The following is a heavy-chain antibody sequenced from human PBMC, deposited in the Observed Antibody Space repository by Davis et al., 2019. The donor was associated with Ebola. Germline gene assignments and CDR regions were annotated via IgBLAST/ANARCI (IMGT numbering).Heavy chain of an antibody. CDR3: ARANHNFWSGFYTWFDP. J-gene: IGHJ5*02. D-gene: IGHD3-3*01. V-gene: IGHV5-51*01. CDR2: IYPGDSDT. Sequence: GESLKISCKGSGYSFTSYWIGWVRQMPGRGLEWMGIIYPGDSDTRYSPSFRGQVTISADRSISTAFLQWSSLKASDSAIYYCARANHNFWSGFYTWFDPWGQGTLVTVSS. CDR1: GYSFTSYW.